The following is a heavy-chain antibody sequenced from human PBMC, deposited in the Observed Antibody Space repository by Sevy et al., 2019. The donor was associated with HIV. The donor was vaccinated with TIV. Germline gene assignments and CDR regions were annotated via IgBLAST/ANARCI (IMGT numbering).Heavy chain of an antibody. D-gene: IGHD2-15*01. CDR2: ISFDGRLK. CDR3: AREGGHTAAWSPGNF. Sequence: GGSLRLSCAASGFTFSSHALHWVRQAPGKGLEWVALISFDGRLKYYGDSVKGRFTISRDDAKNTLYLVMNSLRVEETAVYYCAREGGHTAAWSPGNFWGQGTLVTVSS. J-gene: IGHJ4*02. CDR1: GFTFSSHA. V-gene: IGHV3-30*04.